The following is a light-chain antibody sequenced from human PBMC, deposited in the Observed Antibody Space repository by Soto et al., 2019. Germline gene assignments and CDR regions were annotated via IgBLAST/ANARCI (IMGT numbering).Light chain of an antibody. CDR2: DAS. CDR1: LSVSNY. Sequence: EIVLTQSPDTLSLSPGERATLSCRASLSVSNYLVWYQQKPGQAPRLLIYDASKRATGIPARFSGSGSGTDFTLIISSLEPEDFAFYYCQQRSYWPWTLGQGTKVDIK. CDR3: QQRSYWPWT. J-gene: IGKJ1*01. V-gene: IGKV3-11*01.